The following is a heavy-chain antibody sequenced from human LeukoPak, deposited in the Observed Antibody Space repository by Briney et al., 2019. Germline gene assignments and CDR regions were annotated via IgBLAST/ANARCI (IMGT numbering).Heavy chain of an antibody. CDR3: ARIYGGYSYFDY. Sequence: GASVKVSCKASGYTFTGYYMHWVRQAPGQGLEWVGWINPNSGGTNYAQKFQGRVTMTRDTSISTAYMELSRLRSDDTAVYYCARIYGGYSYFDYWGQGTLVTVSS. V-gene: IGHV1-2*02. J-gene: IGHJ4*02. CDR2: INPNSGGT. CDR1: GYTFTGYY. D-gene: IGHD5-12*01.